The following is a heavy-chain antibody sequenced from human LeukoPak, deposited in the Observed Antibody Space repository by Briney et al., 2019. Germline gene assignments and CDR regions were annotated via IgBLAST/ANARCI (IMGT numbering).Heavy chain of an antibody. D-gene: IGHD5-12*01. CDR3: AKEESGYDSRYYGMDV. Sequence: GRSLRLSCAASGFTFTTFGIHWVRQAPGKGLEWVAAISPDGNLEYYTDSVKGRFTISRDNSKNMIYLQMSSLRAEDTAVYYCAKEESGYDSRYYGMDVWGQGTTVTVSS. CDR2: ISPDGNLE. CDR1: GFTFTTFG. V-gene: IGHV3-30*18. J-gene: IGHJ6*02.